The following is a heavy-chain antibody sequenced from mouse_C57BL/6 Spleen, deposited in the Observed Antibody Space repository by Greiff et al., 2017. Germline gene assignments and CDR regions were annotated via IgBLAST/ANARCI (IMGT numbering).Heavy chain of an antibody. CDR1: GYTFTSYW. V-gene: IGHV1-50*01. CDR3: ARGTTPEAY. J-gene: IGHJ3*01. CDR2: IDPSDSYT. D-gene: IGHD1-1*01. Sequence: VQLQQSGAELVKPGASVKLSCKASGYTFTSYWMQWVKQRPGQGLEWIGEIDPSDSYTNYNQKFKGKATLTVDTSSSTAYMQLSSLTSEDSAVYYCARGTTPEAYWGQGTLVTVS.